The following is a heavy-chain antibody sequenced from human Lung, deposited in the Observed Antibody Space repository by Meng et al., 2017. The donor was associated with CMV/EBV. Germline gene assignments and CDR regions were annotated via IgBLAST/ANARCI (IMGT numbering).Heavy chain of an antibody. CDR3: ESVQFLDTPNDSFDL. J-gene: IGHJ3*01. CDR2: INPNPNSGDT. V-gene: IGHV1-2*04. Sequence: AAVKVSXKASGYTFIGYYIHWVRQAPGQGLEWMGWINPNPNSGDTKYAQKFQGCVTMTRDTSFSTAYMHLSGLRADATAVYYCESVQFLDTPNDSFDLWGQGTMVTVSS. CDR1: GYTFIGYY. D-gene: IGHD6-19*01.